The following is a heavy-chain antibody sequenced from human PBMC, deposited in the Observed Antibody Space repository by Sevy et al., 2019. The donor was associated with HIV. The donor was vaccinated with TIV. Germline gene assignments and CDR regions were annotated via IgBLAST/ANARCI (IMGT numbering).Heavy chain of an antibody. Sequence: GGSLRLSCAASGFTFSSYAMHWVRQAPGKGLEWVAVISYDGSNKYYADSVKGRFTISRDNSKNTLYLQMNSLRAEDTAEYYCARDKSLDYDSSGNLDYWGQGTLVTVSS. CDR1: GFTFSSYA. CDR2: ISYDGSNK. V-gene: IGHV3-30-3*01. J-gene: IGHJ4*02. D-gene: IGHD3-22*01. CDR3: ARDKSLDYDSSGNLDY.